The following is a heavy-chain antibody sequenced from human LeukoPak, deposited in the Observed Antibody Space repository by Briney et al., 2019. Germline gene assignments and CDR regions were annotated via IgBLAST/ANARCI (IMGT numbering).Heavy chain of an antibody. J-gene: IGHJ4*02. D-gene: IGHD6-19*01. CDR3: ARALTREWLGIDY. Sequence: GGSLRLSCAASGLTFSSYGMHWVRQAPGKGLEWVAFIRYDGSNKYYADSVKGRFTISRDNSKNTLYLQMNSLRAEDTAVYYCARALTREWLGIDYWGQGTLVTVSS. V-gene: IGHV3-30*02. CDR1: GLTFSSYG. CDR2: IRYDGSNK.